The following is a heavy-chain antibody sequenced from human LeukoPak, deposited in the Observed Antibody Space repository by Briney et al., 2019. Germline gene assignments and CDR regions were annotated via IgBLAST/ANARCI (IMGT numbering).Heavy chain of an antibody. CDR1: GFTFSSYG. CDR2: ISYDGSNK. V-gene: IGHV3-30*18. J-gene: IGHJ4*02. Sequence: QPGRSLRLSCAASGFTFSSYGMHWVRQAPGKGLEWVAVISYDGSNKYYADFVKGRFTISRDNSKNTLYLQMNSLRAEDTAVYYCAKDGVRYYYDRPFGFDYWGQGTLVTVSS. CDR3: AKDGVRYYYDRPFGFDY. D-gene: IGHD3-22*01.